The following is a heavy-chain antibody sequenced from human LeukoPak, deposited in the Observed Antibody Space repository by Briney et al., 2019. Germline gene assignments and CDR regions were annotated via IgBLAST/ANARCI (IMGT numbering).Heavy chain of an antibody. J-gene: IGHJ4*02. CDR2: VYYNGSA. V-gene: IGHV4-59*01. CDR1: GDSINYYY. CDR3: ARKGGHFDY. Sequence: SETLSLTCTVSGDSINYYYWSWIRQSPGKGLEWIGYVYYNGSAKYNPSLKSRVTISVDMSKNQFSLKVGSVTAADTAIYYCARKGGHFDYWGQGTLVTVSS. D-gene: IGHD2-15*01.